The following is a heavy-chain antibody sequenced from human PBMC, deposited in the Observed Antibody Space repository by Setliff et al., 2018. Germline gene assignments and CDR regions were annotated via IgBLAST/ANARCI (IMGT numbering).Heavy chain of an antibody. Sequence: PGGSLRLSCGASGFTFSSYSMNWVRQAPGKGLEWVSYISSSSRTIYYADSVKGRFTISRDNAKNSLYLQMNSLRAEDTAVYYCARESRFGELFPVLSWGQGTLVTVSS. CDR3: ARESRFGELFPVLS. J-gene: IGHJ5*02. D-gene: IGHD3-10*01. CDR1: GFTFSSYS. CDR2: ISSSSRTI. V-gene: IGHV3-48*04.